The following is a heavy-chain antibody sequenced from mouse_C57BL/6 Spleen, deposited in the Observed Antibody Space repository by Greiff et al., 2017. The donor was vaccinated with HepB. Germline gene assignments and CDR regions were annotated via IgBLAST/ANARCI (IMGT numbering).Heavy chain of an antibody. CDR1: GFTFSSYA. Sequence: VQLKQSGGGLVKPGGSLKLSCAASGFTFSSYAMSWVRQTPEKRLEWVATISDGGSYTYYPDNVKGRFTISRDNAKNNLYLQMSHLKSEDTAMYYCAREPYSPYYLDYWGQSTTLTVSS. CDR3: AREPYSPYYLDY. J-gene: IGHJ2*01. D-gene: IGHD2-12*01. CDR2: ISDGGSYT. V-gene: IGHV5-4*01.